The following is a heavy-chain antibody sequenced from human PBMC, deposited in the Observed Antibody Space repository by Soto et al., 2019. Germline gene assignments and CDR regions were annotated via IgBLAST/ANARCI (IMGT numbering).Heavy chain of an antibody. D-gene: IGHD2-8*01. CDR3: AREVGYCTNGVCYTDNYYYYYMDV. CDR2: IYSGGST. CDR1: GFTVSSNY. J-gene: IGHJ6*03. V-gene: IGHV3-66*01. Sequence: ESGGGLVQPGGSLRLSCTASGFTVSSNYMSWVRQAPGKGLEWVSVIYSGGSTYYADSVKGRFTISRDNSKNTLYLQMNSLRAEDTAVYYCAREVGYCTNGVCYTDNYYYYYMDVWGKGTTVTVSS.